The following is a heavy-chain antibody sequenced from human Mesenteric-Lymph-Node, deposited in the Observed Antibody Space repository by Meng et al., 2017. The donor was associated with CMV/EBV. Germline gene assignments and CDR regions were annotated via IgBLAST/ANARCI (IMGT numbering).Heavy chain of an antibody. J-gene: IGHJ4*02. V-gene: IGHV3-30*04. Sequence: GGSLRLSCAASGFTFSSYVMHWFRQAPGKGLEWVAVIAYDGRDEFYADAVKGRFTISRDNSKNSLYLQMNSLRVEDTAVYYCAREGRVDTLGWSDYWGQGTLVTVSS. CDR1: GFTFSSYV. CDR2: IAYDGRDE. CDR3: AREGRVDTLGWSDY. D-gene: IGHD5-18*01.